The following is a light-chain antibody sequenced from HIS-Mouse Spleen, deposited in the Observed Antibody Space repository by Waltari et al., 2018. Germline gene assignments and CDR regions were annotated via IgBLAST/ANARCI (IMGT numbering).Light chain of an antibody. Sequence: SYELTQPPSVSVSPGQTARITCPGDALPKKYAYWYQQKSGTAPGPVIYEDSKRPSGIPEGFSGSSSGTMATLTISGAQVEDEADYYCYSTDSSGNHRVFGGGTKLTVL. CDR2: EDS. J-gene: IGLJ2*01. CDR1: ALPKKY. V-gene: IGLV3-10*01. CDR3: YSTDSSGNHRV.